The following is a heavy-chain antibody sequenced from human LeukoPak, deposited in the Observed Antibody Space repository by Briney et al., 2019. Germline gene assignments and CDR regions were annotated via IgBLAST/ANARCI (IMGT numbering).Heavy chain of an antibody. V-gene: IGHV4-61*02. D-gene: IGHD1-1*01. CDR1: GGSIPISTYY. CDR3: ARSFNWAFDY. CDR2: IYTSGST. Sequence: SETLSLTCTVSGGSIPISTYYWSWIRQPAGKGLEWIGRIYTSGSTNYNPSLKSRVTISVDTSKNQFSLKLSSVTAADTAVYYCARSFNWAFDYWGQGTLVTVSS. J-gene: IGHJ4*02.